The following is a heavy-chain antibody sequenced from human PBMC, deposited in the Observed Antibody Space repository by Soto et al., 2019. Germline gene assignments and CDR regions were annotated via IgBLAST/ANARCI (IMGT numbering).Heavy chain of an antibody. Sequence: PVGSLRLSCAASGFTFSEYYVTWIRQAPGKGLEWVSSISSSGDNIYYGDSVKGRFTISRDNAKNSLYLQMNSLRAEDTAVYYCAREDYDFWSGSLDYWGQGTLVTVSS. D-gene: IGHD3-3*01. CDR2: ISSSGDNI. J-gene: IGHJ4*02. CDR1: GFTFSEYY. CDR3: AREDYDFWSGSLDY. V-gene: IGHV3-11*04.